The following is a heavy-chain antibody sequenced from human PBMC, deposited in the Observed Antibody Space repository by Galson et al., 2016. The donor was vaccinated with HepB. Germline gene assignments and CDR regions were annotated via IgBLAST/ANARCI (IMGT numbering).Heavy chain of an antibody. CDR2: VSYHGSNY. V-gene: IGHV3-30*03. J-gene: IGHJ4*02. D-gene: IGHD6-19*01. CDR3: ARINTVAGFWNPLDY. Sequence: SLRLSCAASGFTFSSYAIHWVRQAPVKGLEWVAVVSYHGSNYYYAESVKGRFTISRDNSQNTVYLQMNSLRAEDTALYFCARINTVAGFWNPLDYWGQGTLVTVSS. CDR1: GFTFSSYA.